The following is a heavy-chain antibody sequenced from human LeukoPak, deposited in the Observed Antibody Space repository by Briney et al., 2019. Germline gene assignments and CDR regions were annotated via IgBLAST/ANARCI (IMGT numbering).Heavy chain of an antibody. Sequence: ASVKVSCRASGYTFTSYGISWVRQAPGQGLEWMGWISAYNGNTNYAQKLQGRVTMTTDTSTSTAYMELRSLRSDDTAVYYCASDREGSSWYGGTNWFDPWGQGTLVTVSS. J-gene: IGHJ5*02. CDR3: ASDREGSSWYGGTNWFDP. CDR1: GYTFTSYG. D-gene: IGHD6-13*01. V-gene: IGHV1-18*04. CDR2: ISAYNGNT.